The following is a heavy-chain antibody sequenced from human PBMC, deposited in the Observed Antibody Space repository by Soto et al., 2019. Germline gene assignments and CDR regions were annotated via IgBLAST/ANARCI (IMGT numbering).Heavy chain of an antibody. CDR1: GFTFSSYA. J-gene: IGHJ3*02. CDR3: AKRGGFSDAFDI. CDR2: ISGSGGST. Sequence: PGGSLRLCCAASGFTFSSYAMSWVRQAPGKGLEWVSAISGSGGSTYYADSVKGRFTISRDNSKNTLYLQMNSLRAEDTAVYYCAKRGGFSDAFDIWGQGTMVTVSS. D-gene: IGHD6-25*01. V-gene: IGHV3-23*01.